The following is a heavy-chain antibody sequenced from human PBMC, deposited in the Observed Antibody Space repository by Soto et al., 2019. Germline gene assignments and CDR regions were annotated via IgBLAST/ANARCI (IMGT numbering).Heavy chain of an antibody. V-gene: IGHV4-34*01. J-gene: IGHJ4*02. CDR2: INHSGST. D-gene: IGHD3-22*01. CDR3: ASGAKYYYDSSGYYGTDY. CDR1: GASISSDDYY. Sequence: SETLSLTCTVSGASISSDDYYWTWIRQPPGKGLEWIGEINHSGSTNYNPSLKSRVTISVDTSKNQFSLKLSSVTAADTAVYYCASGAKYYYDSSGYYGTDYWGQGTLVTVSS.